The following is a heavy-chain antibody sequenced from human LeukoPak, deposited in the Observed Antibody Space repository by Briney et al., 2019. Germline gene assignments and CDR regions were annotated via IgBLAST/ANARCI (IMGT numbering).Heavy chain of an antibody. CDR2: IYYSGST. CDR3: ARRRVVVASTDGASGAFDI. D-gene: IGHD2-15*01. Sequence: SETLSLTCTVSGGSISSGGYYWSWIRQHPGKGLEWIGYIYYSGSTYYNPSLKSRVTISVDTSKNQFSLKLSSVTAADTAVYFCARRRVVVASTDGASGAFDIWGQGTMVTVSS. CDR1: GGSISSGGYY. V-gene: IGHV4-31*03. J-gene: IGHJ3*02.